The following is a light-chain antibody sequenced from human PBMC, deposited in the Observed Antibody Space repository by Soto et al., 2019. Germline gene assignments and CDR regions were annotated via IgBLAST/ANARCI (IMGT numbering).Light chain of an antibody. CDR1: QSVSSTS. CDR3: QQYSSSTRT. CDR2: DAP. V-gene: IGKV3D-20*01. J-gene: IGKJ1*01. Sequence: DSVLTQAPGTLSLSPGERATVSCGPRQSVSSTSSARYQQKPVPAPRLLISDAPSRAPRIPDRCSGSGSGTDFTLTISRLESEDFAVYYCQQYSSSTRTFGQGTK.